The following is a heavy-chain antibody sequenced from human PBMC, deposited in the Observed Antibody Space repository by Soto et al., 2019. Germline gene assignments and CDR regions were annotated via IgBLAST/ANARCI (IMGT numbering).Heavy chain of an antibody. J-gene: IGHJ5*02. V-gene: IGHV3-33*01. CDR1: GFTFSSYG. CDR2: IWYDGSNK. Sequence: QVQLVESGGGVVQPGRSLRLSCAASGFTFSSYGMHWVRQAPGKGLEWVAVIWYDGSNKYYADSVKGRFTTSRDNSKNTLYLQMNSLRAEDTAVYYCARGYSIAAALRGFDPWGQGTLVTVSS. CDR3: ARGYSIAAALRGFDP. D-gene: IGHD6-13*01.